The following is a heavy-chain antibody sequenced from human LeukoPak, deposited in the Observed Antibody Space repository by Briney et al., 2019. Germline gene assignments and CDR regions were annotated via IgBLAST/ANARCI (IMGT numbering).Heavy chain of an antibody. CDR2: ISDSGGST. Sequence: GGSLRLSCAASGFTFSSYAMNWVRQALGKGLEWVLGISDSGGSTYYADSVKGRFTISRDNSKNTLYLQTNSLRADDTAVYYCAKGAGGNGSDRIWGQGTLVTVSS. CDR3: AKGAGGNGSDRI. CDR1: GFTFSSYA. D-gene: IGHD1-26*01. J-gene: IGHJ4*02. V-gene: IGHV3-23*01.